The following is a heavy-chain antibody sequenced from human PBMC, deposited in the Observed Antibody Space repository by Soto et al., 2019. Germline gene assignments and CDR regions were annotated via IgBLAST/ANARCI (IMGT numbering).Heavy chain of an antibody. CDR3: AKDSYCSSNSCNGVDV. V-gene: IGHV3-30*18. Sequence: GGSLRLSCAASGFTFSTYGMHWVRQAPGKGLEWVAAISYDGRNKYYADSVKGPFTISRDNSKNTLYLQMNGLRAEDTAVYYCAKDSYCSSNSCNGVDVWGQGTTVTVS. D-gene: IGHD2-2*01. CDR2: ISYDGRNK. J-gene: IGHJ6*02. CDR1: GFTFSTYG.